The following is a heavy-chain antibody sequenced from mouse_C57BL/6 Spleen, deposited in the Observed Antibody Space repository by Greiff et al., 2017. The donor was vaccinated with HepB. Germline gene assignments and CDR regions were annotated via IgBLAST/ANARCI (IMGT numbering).Heavy chain of an antibody. D-gene: IGHD2-4*01. Sequence: DVKLVESGGGLVKPGGSLKLSCAASGFTFSDYGMHWVRQAPEKGLEWVAYISSGSSTIYYADTVKGRFTISRDNAKNTLFLQMTSLRSEDTAMYYCAPMSTAWFAYWGLGTLVTVSA. V-gene: IGHV5-17*01. CDR3: APMSTAWFAY. CDR2: ISSGSSTI. J-gene: IGHJ3*01. CDR1: GFTFSDYG.